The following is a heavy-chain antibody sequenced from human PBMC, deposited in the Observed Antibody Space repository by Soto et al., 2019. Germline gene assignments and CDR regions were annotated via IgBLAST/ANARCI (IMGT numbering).Heavy chain of an antibody. CDR2: ISTYNGDT. V-gene: IGHV1-18*01. D-gene: IGHD2-8*01. CDR1: GYTFTTFG. Sequence: QVPLVQSGAEVKMPGASVKVSCQTSGYTFTTFGISWVRQAPGQGLEWMGWISTYNGDTNFAQRFQGRVTMTTDTSTSIAYMELRSLRSDDTAVYCCAREYCSNGVCYMVDYWGQGTLVTVSS. J-gene: IGHJ4*02. CDR3: AREYCSNGVCYMVDY.